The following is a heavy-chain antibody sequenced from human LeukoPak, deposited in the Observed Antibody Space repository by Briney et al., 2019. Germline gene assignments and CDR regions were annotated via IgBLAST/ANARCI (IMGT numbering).Heavy chain of an antibody. CDR2: IYHSGST. J-gene: IGHJ3*02. CDR1: GGSISSGGYS. V-gene: IGHV4-30-2*01. Sequence: SQTLSLTCAVSGGSISSGGYSWSWIRQPPGKGLEWIGYIYHSGSTYYNPSLKSRVTISVDRSKNQFSLKLSSVTAADTAVYYCARSYYYDSSGYFLDAFDIWGQGTMVIVSS. CDR3: ARSYYYDSSGYFLDAFDI. D-gene: IGHD3-22*01.